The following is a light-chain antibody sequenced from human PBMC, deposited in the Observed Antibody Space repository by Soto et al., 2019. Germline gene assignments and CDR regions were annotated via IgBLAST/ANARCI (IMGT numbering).Light chain of an antibody. CDR2: DVS. Sequence: QYALPQPASVSGSTGQSITISCTGTSSDVGGYNYVSWYQQHPGKAPKLMIYDVSNRPSGVSNRFSGSKSGNTASLSISGLQAEDEADYYCSSYTSSSTRVFGTGTKVTVL. J-gene: IGLJ1*01. CDR1: SSDVGGYNY. V-gene: IGLV2-14*01. CDR3: SSYTSSSTRV.